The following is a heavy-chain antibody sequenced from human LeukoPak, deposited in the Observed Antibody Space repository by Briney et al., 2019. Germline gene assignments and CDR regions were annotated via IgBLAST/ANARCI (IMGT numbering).Heavy chain of an antibody. CDR3: AKDSQGFSEGYDSSPT. J-gene: IGHJ5*02. Sequence: GGSLRLSCAASGFTFSSYAMSWVRQAPGKGLEWVSAISGSGGSTYYADSVKGRFTISRDNSKNTLYLQMNSLRAEDTAVYYCAKDSQGFSEGYDSSPTWGQGTLVTVSS. CDR2: ISGSGGST. V-gene: IGHV3-23*01. D-gene: IGHD3-22*01. CDR1: GFTFSSYA.